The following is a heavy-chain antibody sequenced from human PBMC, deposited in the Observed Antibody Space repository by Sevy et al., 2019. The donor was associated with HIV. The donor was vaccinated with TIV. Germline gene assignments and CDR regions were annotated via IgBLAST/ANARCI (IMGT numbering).Heavy chain of an antibody. D-gene: IGHD2-8*01. Sequence: GGSLRLSCAASGLTFRSHAMHWVRQAPGEGLEWVTVISYDGAVRYYGESVKGRFTVSRDNSKNTLYLQMNSLRPDDTAVYYCAREAGYSTKNDAFAFWGQGTMVTVSS. V-gene: IGHV3-30-3*01. J-gene: IGHJ3*01. CDR1: GLTFRSHA. CDR2: ISYDGAVR. CDR3: AREAGYSTKNDAFAF.